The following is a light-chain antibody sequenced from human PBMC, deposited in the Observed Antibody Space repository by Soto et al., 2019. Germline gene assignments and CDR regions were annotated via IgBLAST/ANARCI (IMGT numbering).Light chain of an antibody. CDR3: QQYIDAAIT. V-gene: IGKV3-20*01. J-gene: IGKJ5*01. CDR1: RSLNSAY. CDR2: HTF. Sequence: ELVLTQSPDTLSLSPGQRATLSCRASRSLNSAYLAWYQQKPGQAPRLLIYHTFNRATGIPDRFSGSGSGTDFTLTISRLEPEDFAVYYCQQYIDAAITFGQGTRLDIK.